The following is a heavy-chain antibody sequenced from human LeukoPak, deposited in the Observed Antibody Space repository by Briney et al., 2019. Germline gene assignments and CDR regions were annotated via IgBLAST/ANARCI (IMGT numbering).Heavy chain of an antibody. D-gene: IGHD1-26*01. J-gene: IGHJ3*02. V-gene: IGHV3-23*01. Sequence: GGSLRLSCAASGFTFSSYAMGWVRQAPGKGLQRISGITISGDNTYYADSVKGRFTISRDNAKNSLYLQMNSLRAEDTAVYYCASRSGSYLGSAFDIWGQGTMVTVSS. CDR3: ASRSGSYLGSAFDI. CDR1: GFTFSSYA. CDR2: ITISGDNT.